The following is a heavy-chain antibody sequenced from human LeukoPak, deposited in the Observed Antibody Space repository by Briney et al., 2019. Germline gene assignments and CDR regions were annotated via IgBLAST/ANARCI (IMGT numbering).Heavy chain of an antibody. Sequence: SETLSLTCTVSGGSISSYYWSWIRQPPGKGLEWIGYIYYSGSTNYNPSLKSQVTISVDTSKNQFSLKLSSVTAADTAVYYCARQYYYDSSPDYWGQGTLVTVSS. CDR3: ARQYYYDSSPDY. V-gene: IGHV4-59*01. CDR2: IYYSGST. J-gene: IGHJ4*02. CDR1: GGSISSYY. D-gene: IGHD3-22*01.